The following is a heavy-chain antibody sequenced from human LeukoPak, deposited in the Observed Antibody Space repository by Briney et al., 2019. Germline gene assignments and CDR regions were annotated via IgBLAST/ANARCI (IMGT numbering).Heavy chain of an antibody. CDR3: ARGSSQQLATLFDY. Sequence: PGGSLRLSCAATGLKCSSYSMNWVRQAQGKGLEWVSSISSSSSYIYYADSVKGRFTISRDNAKNSLYLQMNSLRAEDTAVYYCARGSSQQLATLFDYWGQGTLVTVSS. CDR2: ISSSSSYI. CDR1: GLKCSSYS. V-gene: IGHV3-21*01. J-gene: IGHJ4*02. D-gene: IGHD6-13*01.